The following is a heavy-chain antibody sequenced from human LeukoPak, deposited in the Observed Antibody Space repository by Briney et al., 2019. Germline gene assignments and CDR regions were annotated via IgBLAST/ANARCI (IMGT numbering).Heavy chain of an antibody. D-gene: IGHD3-22*01. Sequence: ASVKVSCKASGGTFSSYAISWVRQAPGQGLEWMGGITPIFGTANYAQKFQGRVTITADESTSTAYMELSSLRSEDTAVYYCARDSRYYYDSSGYYYCYYWGQGTLVTVSS. CDR2: ITPIFGTA. CDR3: ARDSRYYYDSSGYYYCYY. CDR1: GGTFSSYA. J-gene: IGHJ4*02. V-gene: IGHV1-69*13.